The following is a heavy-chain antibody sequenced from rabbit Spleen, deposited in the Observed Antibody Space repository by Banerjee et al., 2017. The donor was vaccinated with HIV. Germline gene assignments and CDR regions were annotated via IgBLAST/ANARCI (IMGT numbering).Heavy chain of an antibody. CDR1: GFSFSSGDD. V-gene: IGHV1S45*01. CDR3: ARDDYDSDYRSYFGL. CDR2: IDVGRSGNT. D-gene: IGHD2-1*01. Sequence: QEQLEESGGGLVKPGASLTLTCTASGFSFSSGDDMCWVRQAPGKGLELIACIDVGRSGNTYYASWAKGRFTISKASSTTVTLQMTSLTAADTATYFCARDDYDSDYRSYFGLWGQGTLVTVS. J-gene: IGHJ4*01.